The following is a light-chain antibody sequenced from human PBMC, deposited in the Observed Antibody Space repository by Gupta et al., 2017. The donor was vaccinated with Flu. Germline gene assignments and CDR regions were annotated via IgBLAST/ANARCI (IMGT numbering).Light chain of an antibody. Sequence: PSSLSSSVGDRVPIICRASKSSSSYLKWYQQKPGKAPKLLIYAASSLQSGVPARFSGSGSGTDFTLTISRLEPEDFATYYCQQSCSSQRTFGQGTKVEIK. CDR3: QQSCSSQRT. CDR1: KSSSSY. J-gene: IGKJ1*01. V-gene: IGKV1-39*01. CDR2: AAS.